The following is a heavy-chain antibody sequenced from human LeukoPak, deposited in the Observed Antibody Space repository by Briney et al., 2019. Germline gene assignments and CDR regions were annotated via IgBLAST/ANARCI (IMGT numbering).Heavy chain of an antibody. CDR2: IYSTGST. Sequence: SETLSLTCTVSGGSISSYHWSWTRQPAGKGLEWIGRIYSTGSTNYNPSLKSRVTMSVDTSKNQFSLRLRSVTAADTAVYYCARQIASAGTAGFDFWGQGALVTVSS. CDR1: GGSISSYH. CDR3: ARQIASAGTAGFDF. V-gene: IGHV4-4*07. J-gene: IGHJ4*02. D-gene: IGHD6-13*01.